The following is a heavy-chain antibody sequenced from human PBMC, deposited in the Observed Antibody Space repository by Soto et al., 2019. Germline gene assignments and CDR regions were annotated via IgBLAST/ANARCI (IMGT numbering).Heavy chain of an antibody. D-gene: IGHD2-21*02. V-gene: IGHV3-23*01. J-gene: IGHJ4*02. CDR1: GFSFTDFA. CDR2: IGASGDIT. Sequence: LRLSCAASGFSFTDFAMSWVRQAPGKGLEWVAGIGASGDITWYADSVKGRLSISRDNSKNTLYLQLNSLRFEDTAVYYCAKDDFTDRGDDYFDYWGPGTLVTVSS. CDR3: AKDDFTDRGDDYFDY.